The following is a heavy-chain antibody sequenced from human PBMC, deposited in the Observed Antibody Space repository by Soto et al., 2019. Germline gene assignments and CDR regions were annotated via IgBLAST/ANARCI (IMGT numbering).Heavy chain of an antibody. CDR1: GFTFRSYA. CDR3: AKALVGEVGATDY. D-gene: IGHD1-26*01. V-gene: IGHV3-23*01. CDR2: ISGSGGSA. Sequence: PGGSLRLSCLASGFTFRSYAMTWVRQGPGRGLEWVSAISGSGGSAFSADSVKGRFTISRDNSKNTLFLQMNSLRAEDTAVYYCAKALVGEVGATDYWGQGTLVTVSS. J-gene: IGHJ4*02.